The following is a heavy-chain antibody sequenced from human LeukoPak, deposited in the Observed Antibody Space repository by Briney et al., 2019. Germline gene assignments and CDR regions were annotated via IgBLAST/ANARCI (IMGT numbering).Heavy chain of an antibody. CDR3: ARVVRVVITPYRYYYYMDV. Sequence: SETLSLTCTVSGGSVSDTGYFWGWIRQPPGKGLEWIGSIYYSGSTYYNASLKSRITISVDTSKNQLSLKLGSVTAADTAVYYCARVVRVVITPYRYYYYMDVWGKGTTVTVSS. CDR2: IYYSGST. D-gene: IGHD3-22*01. J-gene: IGHJ6*03. CDR1: GGSVSDTGYF. V-gene: IGHV4-39*01.